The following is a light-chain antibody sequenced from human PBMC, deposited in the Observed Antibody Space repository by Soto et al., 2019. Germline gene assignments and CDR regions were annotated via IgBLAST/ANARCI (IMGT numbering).Light chain of an antibody. V-gene: IGLV2-14*01. Sequence: QSALTQPASVPGSPVQPITISCTGASSDVGDYNYVSWYQQYPGKAPKLMIYDVINRPSGVSNRFSGSKSGNTASLTISGLQAEDDAFYHCRSHAGSGARVFGGGTQLTVL. CDR3: RSHAGSGARV. CDR2: DVI. CDR1: SSDVGDYNY. J-gene: IGLJ3*02.